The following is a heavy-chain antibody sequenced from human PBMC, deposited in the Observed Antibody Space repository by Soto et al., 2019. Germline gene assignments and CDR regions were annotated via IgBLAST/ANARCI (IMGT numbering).Heavy chain of an antibody. V-gene: IGHV3-11*03. J-gene: IGHJ4*02. Sequence: GGSLRLSCAASGFTFSDYYMSWIRQAPGKGLEWVSYISSSSSYTNYADSVKGRFTISRDNAKNSLYLQMNSLRAEDTAVYYCASSGSTLDYFDYWGQGTLVTVSS. CDR1: GFTFSDYY. CDR3: ASSGSTLDYFDY. CDR2: ISSSSSYT. D-gene: IGHD2-2*01.